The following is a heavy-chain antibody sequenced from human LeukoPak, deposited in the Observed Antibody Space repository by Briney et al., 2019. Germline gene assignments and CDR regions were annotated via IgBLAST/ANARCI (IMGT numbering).Heavy chain of an antibody. Sequence: SETLSLTCTVSGGSISSSSYYWGWIRQPPGKGLEWIGSIYYSGSTYYNPSLKSRVTISVDTSKNQFSLKLSSVTAADTAVYHCATQSMVRVFDIWGQGTMVTVSS. D-gene: IGHD3-10*01. CDR1: GGSISSSSYY. CDR2: IYYSGST. J-gene: IGHJ3*02. V-gene: IGHV4-39*01. CDR3: ATQSMVRVFDI.